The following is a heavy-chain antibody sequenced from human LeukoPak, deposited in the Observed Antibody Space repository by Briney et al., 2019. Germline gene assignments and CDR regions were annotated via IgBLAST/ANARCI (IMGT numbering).Heavy chain of an antibody. CDR2: IYRSGGT. CDR1: GGSISSGDYS. D-gene: IGHD3-16*01. CDR3: ARARGGLLTSI. Sequence: PSETLSLTCAVSGGSISSGDYSWSWLPPPPGQGLEWIGCIYRSGGTYYNPSLTSRVTISVDRPKNQFSLTLSSVTAADTAVYYCARARGGLLTSIWGQGTLVTVSS. J-gene: IGHJ4*02. V-gene: IGHV4-30-2*01.